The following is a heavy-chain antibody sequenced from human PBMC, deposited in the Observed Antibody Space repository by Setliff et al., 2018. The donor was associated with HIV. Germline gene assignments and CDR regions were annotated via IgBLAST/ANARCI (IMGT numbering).Heavy chain of an antibody. CDR2: IYSSGST. CDR3: ARLRYSVFDY. D-gene: IGHD3-9*01. CDR1: GGSISSYY. J-gene: IGHJ4*01. V-gene: IGHV4-4*09. Sequence: SSETLSLTCTVSGGSISSYYWSWIRQPPGKGLEWLGHIYSSGSTNYNPSLKSRVTMSVDTSKNQFSLKLSSVTAADTAVYYCARLRYSVFDYWGHGTLVTVSS.